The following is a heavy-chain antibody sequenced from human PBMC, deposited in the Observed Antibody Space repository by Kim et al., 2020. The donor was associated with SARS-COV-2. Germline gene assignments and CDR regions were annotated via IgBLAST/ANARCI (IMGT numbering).Heavy chain of an antibody. CDR2: ISSSGSTI. V-gene: IGHV3-48*03. CDR1: GFTFSSYE. J-gene: IGHJ4*02. CDR3: ARAIVVVPAGLDY. Sequence: GGSLRLSCAASGFTFSSYEMNWVRQAPGKGLEWVSYISSSGSTIYYADSVKGRFTISRDNAKNSLYLQMNSLRAEDTAVYYCARAIVVVPAGLDYWGQGTLVTVSS. D-gene: IGHD2-2*01.